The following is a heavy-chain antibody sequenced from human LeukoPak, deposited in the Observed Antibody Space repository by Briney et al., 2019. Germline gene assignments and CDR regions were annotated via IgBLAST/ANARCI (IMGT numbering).Heavy chain of an antibody. CDR2: ISYTGTYI. D-gene: IGHD6-13*01. Sequence: GGSLRLSCAASAFSLNAYNMNWVRQAPGKGLEWVSSISYTGTYIYYADTVKGRFTISRDNAQNSLYLQMNSLRAEDTAVYYCAKDRSSSSNYYYGMDVWGQGTTVTVSS. CDR3: AKDRSSSSNYYYGMDV. J-gene: IGHJ6*02. CDR1: AFSLNAYN. V-gene: IGHV3-21*04.